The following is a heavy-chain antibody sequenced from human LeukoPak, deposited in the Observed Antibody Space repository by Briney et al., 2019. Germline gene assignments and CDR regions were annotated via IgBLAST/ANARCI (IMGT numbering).Heavy chain of an antibody. D-gene: IGHD5-18*01. J-gene: IGHJ4*02. CDR3: AKDRPWGSVSGYSGPFDY. CDR1: GFTFSDYN. V-gene: IGHV3-11*01. Sequence: PGGSLRLSCAASGFTFSDYNMNWVRQAPGKGLEWVTYITNSGSTIHYADSVRGRFTISRDNAQNSLYLEMNSLRPEDMALYYCAKDRPWGSVSGYSGPFDYWGQGTLVTVSS. CDR2: ITNSGSTI.